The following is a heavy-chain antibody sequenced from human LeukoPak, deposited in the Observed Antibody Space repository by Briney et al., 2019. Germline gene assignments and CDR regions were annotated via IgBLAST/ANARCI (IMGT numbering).Heavy chain of an antibody. Sequence: PGGSLRLSCAASGFTFSSYAMHWVRQAPGKGLEWVAVISYDGSNKYYADSVKGRFTISRDNSKNTLYLQMNSLRAEDTAVYYCARNPLIVATITTFDYWGQGTLVTVSS. CDR3: ARNPLIVATITTFDY. V-gene: IGHV3-30-3*01. CDR1: GFTFSSYA. CDR2: ISYDGSNK. D-gene: IGHD5-12*01. J-gene: IGHJ4*02.